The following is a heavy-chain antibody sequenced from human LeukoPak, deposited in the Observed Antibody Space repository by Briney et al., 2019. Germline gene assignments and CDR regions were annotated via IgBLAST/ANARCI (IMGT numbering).Heavy chain of an antibody. J-gene: IGHJ4*02. Sequence: SETLSLTCTVSGGFISSHYWSWIRQPPGKGLEWIGYIYYSGSTNYNPSLKSRVTISVDTSKNQFSLKLSSVTAADTAEYYCAALYSSFPYFDYWGQGTLVTVSS. CDR1: GGFISSHY. D-gene: IGHD6-6*01. CDR3: AALYSSFPYFDY. CDR2: IYYSGST. V-gene: IGHV4-59*11.